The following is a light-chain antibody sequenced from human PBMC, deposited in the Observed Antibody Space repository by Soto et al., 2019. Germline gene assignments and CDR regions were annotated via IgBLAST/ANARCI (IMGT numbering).Light chain of an antibody. J-gene: IGKJ2*01. V-gene: IGKV3-11*01. CDR2: DAS. CDR3: QQRSNWPPYT. CDR1: QSVSSY. Sequence: EIVLTQSPDTLSLSPGERATLSCRASQSVSSYLAWYQQKPGQAPRLLIYDASNRATGIPARFSGSGSGTDFTLTISSLEPEDFAVYYCQQRSNWPPYTFGQWTKLEIK.